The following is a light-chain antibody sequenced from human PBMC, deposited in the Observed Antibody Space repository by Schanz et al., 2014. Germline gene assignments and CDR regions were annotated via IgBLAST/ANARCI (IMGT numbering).Light chain of an antibody. CDR1: SSDVGGYNY. Sequence: QSVLTQPPSASGSPGQSVTISCTGTSSDVGGYNYVSWYQQNPGRAPKVLIFEVNKRPSGVPDRFSGSKSGNTASLTVSGLQAEDEADYYCSSYGGSNNVMFGGGTKLTVL. CDR2: EVN. V-gene: IGLV2-8*01. J-gene: IGLJ3*02. CDR3: SSYGGSNNVM.